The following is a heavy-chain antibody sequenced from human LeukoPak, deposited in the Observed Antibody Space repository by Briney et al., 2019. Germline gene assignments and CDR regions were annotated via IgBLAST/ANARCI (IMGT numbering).Heavy chain of an antibody. CDR2: ISLSSSAI. CDR1: GFTFSDYS. J-gene: IGHJ6*03. D-gene: IGHD1-26*01. V-gene: IGHV3-48*01. Sequence: PGGSLRLSCAASGFTFSDYSMHWVRQAPGKGLEWISYISLSSSAIYYADSVEGRFTISRDNGKNSLFLQMNSLRAEDTAVYYCARDPYSGNYGNYYYYYMDVWGKGTTVTISS. CDR3: ARDPYSGNYGNYYYYYMDV.